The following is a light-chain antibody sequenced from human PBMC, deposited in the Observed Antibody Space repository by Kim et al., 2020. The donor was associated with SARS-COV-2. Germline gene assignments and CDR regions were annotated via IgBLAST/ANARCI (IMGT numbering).Light chain of an antibody. Sequence: QSALTQPRSVSGSPGQSVTISCTGTSSDVGGYNYVSWYQQHPGKAPKFMIYDVSERPSGVPDRFSGSKSGNTASLTISGLQAEDEADYYCSSYTTSSTWVFGGGTQLTVL. J-gene: IGLJ3*02. CDR3: SSYTTSSTWV. V-gene: IGLV2-11*01. CDR2: DVS. CDR1: SSDVGGYNY.